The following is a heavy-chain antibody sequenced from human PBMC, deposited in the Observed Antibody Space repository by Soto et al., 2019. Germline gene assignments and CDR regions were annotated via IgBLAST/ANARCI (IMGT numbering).Heavy chain of an antibody. V-gene: IGHV1-2*02. Sequence: QVQLVQSGAEVKKPGASVTVSCKASGYSFTGYYMHWVRQAPGQGLEWMGWINPNSGGTNYAQKFQGRVTMTRDTSISTAYMELNRLGSDDTAVYYCATDRGFGVDTAMDYWGQGTLVTVSS. J-gene: IGHJ4*02. CDR3: ATDRGFGVDTAMDY. CDR1: GYSFTGYY. D-gene: IGHD5-18*01. CDR2: INPNSGGT.